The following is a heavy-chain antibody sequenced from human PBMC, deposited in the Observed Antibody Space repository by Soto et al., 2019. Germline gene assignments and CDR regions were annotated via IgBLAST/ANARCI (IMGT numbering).Heavy chain of an antibody. J-gene: IGHJ4*02. V-gene: IGHV1-69*01. Sequence: QVQLVQSGAEVKKPGSSVKVSCKASGGTFSSYAISWVRQAPGQGLEWMGGIIPIFGTANYAQKFQGRVTIPADESTSTAYMELSSLRSEDTAVYYCASGDCSGGSCLEYYFDYWGQGTLVTVSS. D-gene: IGHD2-15*01. CDR1: GGTFSSYA. CDR2: IIPIFGTA. CDR3: ASGDCSGGSCLEYYFDY.